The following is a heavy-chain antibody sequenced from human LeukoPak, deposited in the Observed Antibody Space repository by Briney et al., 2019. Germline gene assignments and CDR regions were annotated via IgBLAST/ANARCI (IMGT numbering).Heavy chain of an antibody. CDR1: GGSISSYY. CDR3: ARASDTAMAVFDY. D-gene: IGHD5-18*01. CDR2: IYYSGST. J-gene: IGHJ4*02. Sequence: SETPSLTCTVSGGSISSYYWSWIRQPPGKGLEWIGYIYYSGSTNYNPSLKSRVTISVDTSKNQFSLKLSSVTAADTAVYYCARASDTAMAVFDYWGQGTLVTVSS. V-gene: IGHV4-59*01.